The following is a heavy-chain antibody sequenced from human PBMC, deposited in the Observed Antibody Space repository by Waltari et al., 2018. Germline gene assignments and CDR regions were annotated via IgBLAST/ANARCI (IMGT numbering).Heavy chain of an antibody. CDR3: ARFQSGYYVLYGMDV. CDR1: GYTFTSYD. J-gene: IGHJ6*02. Sequence: QVQLVQSGAEVKKPGASVKVSCKASGYTFTSYDINWLRQATGQGLEWMGWMNPNSGNTGYAQKFQGRVTITRNTSISTAYMELSSLRSEDTAVYYCARFQSGYYVLYGMDVWGQGTTVTVSS. CDR2: MNPNSGNT. D-gene: IGHD3-22*01. V-gene: IGHV1-8*03.